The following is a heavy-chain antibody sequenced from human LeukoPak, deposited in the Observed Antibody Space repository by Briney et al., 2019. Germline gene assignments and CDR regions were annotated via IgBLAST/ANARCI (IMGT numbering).Heavy chain of an antibody. CDR2: ISSSSVTI. J-gene: IGHJ4*02. CDR3: ARDFGYYGSGSYPDCFDY. Sequence: GGSLRLSCAASGFTFSNYNMNWVRQAPGKGLEWVSHISSSSVTILYADSVKGRFTISRDNAKNSLYLQMNSLRAEDTAIYYCARDFGYYGSGSYPDCFDYWGQGTLVTVSS. CDR1: GFTFSNYN. D-gene: IGHD3-10*01. V-gene: IGHV3-48*04.